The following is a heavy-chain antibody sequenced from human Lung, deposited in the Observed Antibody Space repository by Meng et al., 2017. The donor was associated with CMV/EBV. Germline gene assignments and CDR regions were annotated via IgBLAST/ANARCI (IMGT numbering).Heavy chain of an antibody. J-gene: IGHJ3*02. CDR2: ISTSSSTK. Sequence: LTCAASGFTFNSYSMNWVRQAPGKGLEWVSYISTSSSTKYYADSVKGRFTIARDNAKNALYLQMNSLRAEDTAVYYCANDAFDIWGQGTMVTVSS. V-gene: IGHV3-48*04. CDR3: ANDAFDI. CDR1: GFTFNSYS.